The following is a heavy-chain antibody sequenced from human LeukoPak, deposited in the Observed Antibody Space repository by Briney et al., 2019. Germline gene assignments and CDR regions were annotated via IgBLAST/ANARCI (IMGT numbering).Heavy chain of an antibody. CDR3: TTDPGMTTVVTWGDFDI. V-gene: IGHV3-49*04. Sequence: PGGSLRLSCTGSGFTFGDYAMSWVRQAPGKALEWVGFIRSKAYGGTTEYAASVKGRFTISRDDSKSIAYLQMNSLKTEDTAVYYCTTDPGMTTVVTWGDFDIWGQGTMVTVSS. D-gene: IGHD4-23*01. J-gene: IGHJ3*02. CDR1: GFTFGDYA. CDR2: IRSKAYGGTT.